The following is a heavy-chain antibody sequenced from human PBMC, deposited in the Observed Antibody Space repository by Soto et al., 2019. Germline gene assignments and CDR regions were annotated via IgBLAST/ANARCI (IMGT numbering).Heavy chain of an antibody. D-gene: IGHD2-15*01. Sequence: GGSLRLSCAASGFTFSSYGMNWVRQAPGKGLDWVSYISSSSATIYYADSVKGRFTISRDNAKNSLYLQMNSLRDEDTAVYYCARDGGDCSGGTCYSNYFDCWGQGTLVTVSS. CDR2: ISSSSATI. V-gene: IGHV3-48*02. CDR3: ARDGGDCSGGTCYSNYFDC. CDR1: GFTFSSYG. J-gene: IGHJ4*02.